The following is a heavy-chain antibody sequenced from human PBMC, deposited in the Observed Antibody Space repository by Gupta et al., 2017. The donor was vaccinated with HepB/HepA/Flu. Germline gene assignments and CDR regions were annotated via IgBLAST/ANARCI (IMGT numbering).Heavy chain of an antibody. D-gene: IGHD2-15*01. Sequence: QMQLXESGPXLVRPXXTLSLTCTLSGGSLSDYSWNWVRQPAGKGLEWIGRIYSNGNTHYNPSLKSRVTMSLDTSKNQFSLSLSSLTAADTAVYFCEGGWRWGQGTLVTVSS. J-gene: IGHJ4*02. V-gene: IGHV4-4*07. CDR3: EGGWR. CDR1: GGSLSDYS. CDR2: IYSNGNT.